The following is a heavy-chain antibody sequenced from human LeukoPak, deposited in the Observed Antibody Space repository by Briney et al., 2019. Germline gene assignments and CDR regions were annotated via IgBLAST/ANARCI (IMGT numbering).Heavy chain of an antibody. CDR1: GGSISSYY. Sequence: PSETLSLTCTVSGGSISSYYWSWIRQPPGKGLEWIGEIDPNGTTNYNPSLRSRVIVSLDTCKNQFSLNLNSVTAADTGTYYCARGRSYEYGDYDYWGQGTLVTVSS. V-gene: IGHV4-34*01. CDR3: ARGRSYEYGDYDY. D-gene: IGHD4-17*01. CDR2: IDPNGTT. J-gene: IGHJ4*02.